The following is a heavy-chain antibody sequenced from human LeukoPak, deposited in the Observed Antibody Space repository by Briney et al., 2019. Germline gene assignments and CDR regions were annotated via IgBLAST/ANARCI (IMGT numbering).Heavy chain of an antibody. CDR2: IGDYGGHI. CDR3: ARDLTAAGKGLDY. D-gene: IGHD6-13*01. V-gene: IGHV3-21*04. Sequence: GGSLRLSCAASGFTFNNYAMSWVRQVPGKGLEWVSAIGDYGGHIYYADSVKGRFTISRDNAKNSLYLQMNSLRAEDTAVYYCARDLTAAGKGLDYWGQGTLVTVSS. CDR1: GFTFNNYA. J-gene: IGHJ4*02.